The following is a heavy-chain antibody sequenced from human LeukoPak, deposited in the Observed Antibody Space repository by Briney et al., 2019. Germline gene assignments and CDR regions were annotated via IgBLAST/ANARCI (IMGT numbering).Heavy chain of an antibody. J-gene: IGHJ4*02. CDR1: GFTFTDYY. V-gene: IGHV3-11*01. CDR2: ITNSGTTI. Sequence: PGGSLRLSCAASGFTFTDYYMSWIRQAPGKGLEWVSYITNSGTTIYYADSVKGRFTISRDNAKNSLYLQMNSLRAEDTAVYYCTTDHRTIYRVVTPDYWGQGTLVTVSS. D-gene: IGHD3-3*01. CDR3: TTDHRTIYRVVTPDY.